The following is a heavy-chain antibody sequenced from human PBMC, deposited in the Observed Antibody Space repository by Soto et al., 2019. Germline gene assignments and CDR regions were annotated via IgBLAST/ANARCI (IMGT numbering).Heavy chain of an antibody. V-gene: IGHV5-51*01. J-gene: IGHJ4*02. CDR1: GYSFTSYW. CDR3: ARHIVRYCSSTSCYWFDY. CDR2: IYPGDSDT. Sequence: GESLKISCKVSGYSFTSYWIGWVRQMPGKGLEWMGIIYPGDSDTRYSPSFQGQVTISADKSISTAYLQWSSLKASDTAMYYCARHIVRYCSSTSCYWFDYWGQGTLVTVSS. D-gene: IGHD2-2*01.